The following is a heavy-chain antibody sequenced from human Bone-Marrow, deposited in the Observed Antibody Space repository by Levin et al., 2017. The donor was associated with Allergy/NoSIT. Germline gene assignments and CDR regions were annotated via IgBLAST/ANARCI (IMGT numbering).Heavy chain of an antibody. D-gene: IGHD3-3*01. J-gene: IGHJ1*01. CDR1: GGTFSSYA. CDR3: ARGGEGIDLRFLEWLPNRAEYFQH. Sequence: GGSLRLSCKASGGTFSSYAISWVRQAPGQGLEWMGGIIPIFGTANYAQKFQGRVTITADESTSTAYMELSSLRSEDTAVYYCARGGEGIDLRFLEWLPNRAEYFQHWGQGTLVTVSS. V-gene: IGHV1-69*01. CDR2: IIPIFGTA.